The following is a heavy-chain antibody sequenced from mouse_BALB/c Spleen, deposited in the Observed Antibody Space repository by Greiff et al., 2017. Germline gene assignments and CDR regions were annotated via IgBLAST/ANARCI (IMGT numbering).Heavy chain of an antibody. J-gene: IGHJ3*01. V-gene: IGHV3-8*02. CDR1: GYSITSGY. CDR3: ARLGYDKGFAY. Sequence: VHVVESGPSLVKPSQTLSLTCSVTGYSITSGYLNWIRKFPGNKLEYMGYISYSGSTYYNPSLKNRISITRDTSKTQYYLQLNSVTTEDTATYYCARLGYDKGFAYWGQGTLVTVSA. CDR2: ISYSGST. D-gene: IGHD2-2*01.